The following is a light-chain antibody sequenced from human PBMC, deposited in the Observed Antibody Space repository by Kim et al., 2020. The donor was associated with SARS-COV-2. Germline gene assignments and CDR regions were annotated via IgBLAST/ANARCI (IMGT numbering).Light chain of an antibody. Sequence: EIVLTQSPGTLSLSPGERATLSCRASQSLSSSYLAWYQQKPGQAPRLLIYVASSRATGIPDRFSGSGSGTDFTLTISRLEPEDFALYYCQQYGSSPSFGPGTKVDIK. J-gene: IGKJ3*01. V-gene: IGKV3-20*01. CDR1: QSLSSSY. CDR2: VAS. CDR3: QQYGSSPS.